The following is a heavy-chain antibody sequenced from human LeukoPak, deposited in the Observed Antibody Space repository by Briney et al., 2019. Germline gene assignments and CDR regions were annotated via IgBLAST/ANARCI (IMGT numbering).Heavy chain of an antibody. Sequence: GGSLRLSCATSGLTVRTSSMSWVRQAPGKGLEWVAVIYSSGSTHYEDSVNGRCTISRDTSKSSMYLQMDHLRAEDTAVYYCASAREYCINSNCYEYFQDWGQGTLVTVSS. V-gene: IGHV3-53*01. J-gene: IGHJ1*01. D-gene: IGHD2-2*01. CDR3: ASAREYCINSNCYEYFQD. CDR1: GLTVRTSS. CDR2: IYSSGST.